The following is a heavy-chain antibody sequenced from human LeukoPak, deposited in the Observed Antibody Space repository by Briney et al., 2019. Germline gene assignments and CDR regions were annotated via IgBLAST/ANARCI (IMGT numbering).Heavy chain of an antibody. J-gene: IGHJ4*02. V-gene: IGHV1-69*05. Sequence: GASVKVSCKASGYTFTSYGISWVRQAPGQGLEWMGRIIPIFGTANYAQKFQGRVTITTDESTSTAYMELSSLRSEDTAVYYCASAMVVTRNTYYFDYWGQGTLVTVSS. CDR3: ASAMVVTRNTYYFDY. CDR1: GYTFTSYG. D-gene: IGHD4-23*01. CDR2: IIPIFGTA.